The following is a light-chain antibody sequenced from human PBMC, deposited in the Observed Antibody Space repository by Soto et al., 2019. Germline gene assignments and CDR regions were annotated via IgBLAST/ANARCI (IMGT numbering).Light chain of an antibody. Sequence: EIVMTQSPATLSVSPGIRATLSCRASQSVSINLAWYQQKSGRAPRLLIYGASTRATGIPARFSGSGSGTEFTLTISSLQSEDFAVYYCQQRTNRPPITFGQGTRLEIK. CDR3: QQRTNRPPIT. J-gene: IGKJ5*01. V-gene: IGKV3-15*01. CDR1: QSVSIN. CDR2: GAS.